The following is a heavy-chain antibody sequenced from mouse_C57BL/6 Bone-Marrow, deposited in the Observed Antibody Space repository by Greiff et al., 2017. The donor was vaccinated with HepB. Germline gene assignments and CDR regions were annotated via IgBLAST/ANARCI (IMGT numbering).Heavy chain of an antibody. D-gene: IGHD2-1*01. J-gene: IGHJ2*01. CDR2: IYPGDGDT. CDR3: ARSLWQLRGYFDY. V-gene: IGHV1-80*01. Sequence: VQLQQSGAELVKPGASVKISCKASGYAFSSYWMNWVKQRPGKGLEWIGQIYPGDGDTNYNGKFKGKATLTADKSSSTAYMQLSSLTSEDSAVYFCARSLWQLRGYFDYWGQGTTLTVSS. CDR1: GYAFSSYW.